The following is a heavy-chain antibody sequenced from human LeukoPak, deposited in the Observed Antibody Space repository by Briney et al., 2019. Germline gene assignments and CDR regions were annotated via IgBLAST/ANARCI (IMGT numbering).Heavy chain of an antibody. Sequence: PSETLSLTCTVSGGSISSSSYYWGWIRQPPGKGLEWIGSIYYSGSTYYNPSLKSRVTISVDTSKNQFSLKLSSVTAADTAVYYCARGGKGHWGRGYYYYGMDVWGQGTTVTVSS. CDR1: GGSISSSSYY. CDR2: IYYSGST. V-gene: IGHV4-39*01. J-gene: IGHJ6*02. CDR3: ARGGKGHWGRGYYYYGMDV. D-gene: IGHD7-27*01.